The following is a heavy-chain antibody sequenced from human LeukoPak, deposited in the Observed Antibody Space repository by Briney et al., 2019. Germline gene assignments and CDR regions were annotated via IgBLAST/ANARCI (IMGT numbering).Heavy chain of an antibody. Sequence: GGSLRLSCVASGFTFDSYDMHWVRQAPGKGLEWVAIIWFNGGIKYYADSVKGRFTISRDNSRNSLYLQMNSLRAEDTAVYYCARDLRYCSGGSCYFRYFDYWGQGTLVTVSS. D-gene: IGHD2-15*01. CDR2: IWFNGGIK. J-gene: IGHJ4*02. CDR3: ARDLRYCSGGSCYFRYFDY. V-gene: IGHV3-33*01. CDR1: GFTFDSYD.